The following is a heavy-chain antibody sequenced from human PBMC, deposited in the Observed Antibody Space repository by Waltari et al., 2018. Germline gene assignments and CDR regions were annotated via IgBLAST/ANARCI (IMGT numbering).Heavy chain of an antibody. CDR1: GGSISSGSYY. CDR2: IYTSGST. Sequence: QVQLQESGPGLVKPSQTLSLTCTVSGGSISSGSYYWSWIRQPAGKGLEWIGRIYTSGSTNYNPSLKSRVTISVDTSKNQFSLKLSSVTAADTAVYYCARRSGYSSSSVVDAFDIWGQGTMVTVSS. CDR3: ARRSGYSSSSVVDAFDI. D-gene: IGHD6-13*01. J-gene: IGHJ3*02. V-gene: IGHV4-61*02.